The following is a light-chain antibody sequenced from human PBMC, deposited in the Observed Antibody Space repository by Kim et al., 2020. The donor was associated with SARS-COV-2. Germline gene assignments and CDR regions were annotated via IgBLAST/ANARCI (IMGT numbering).Light chain of an antibody. CDR3: QQYNDWPWT. Sequence: EIVMTQSPATLSVSPGERATLSCRASQSVSSNFAWYQQTPGQAPRLLIYGASTRATGIPARFSGSGSGTEFTLSISSLQSEDFALYYCQQYNDWPWTFGQGTKVDIK. CDR1: QSVSSN. CDR2: GAS. J-gene: IGKJ1*01. V-gene: IGKV3-15*01.